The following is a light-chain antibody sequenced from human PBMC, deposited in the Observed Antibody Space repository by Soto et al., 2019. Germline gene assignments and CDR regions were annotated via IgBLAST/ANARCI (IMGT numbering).Light chain of an antibody. CDR2: DVN. V-gene: IGLV2-14*01. CDR3: SSYRSGSTLV. CDR1: SSDVGGSNY. Sequence: QSALTQPASVSGSPGQSITISCTGTSSDVGGSNYVSWYQQHPGKAPELMIYDVNDRPSGISNRFSGSKSGNTASLTISGFQAEDEADYYCSSYRSGSTLVFGGGTKLTVL. J-gene: IGLJ2*01.